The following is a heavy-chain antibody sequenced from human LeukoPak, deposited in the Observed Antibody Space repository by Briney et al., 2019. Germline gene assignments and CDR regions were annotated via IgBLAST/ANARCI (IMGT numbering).Heavy chain of an antibody. CDR3: ARDYLRWPPADGMDV. J-gene: IGHJ6*02. CDR2: INTNTGNP. CDR1: GYTFTSYA. V-gene: IGHV7-4-1*02. D-gene: IGHD2-15*01. Sequence: ASVKVSCKASGYTFTSYAMNWVRQAPGQGLEWMGWINTNTGNPTYAQGFTGRFVFSLDTSVSTAYLQISSLKAEDTAVYYCARDYLRWPPADGMDVWGQGTTVTVSS.